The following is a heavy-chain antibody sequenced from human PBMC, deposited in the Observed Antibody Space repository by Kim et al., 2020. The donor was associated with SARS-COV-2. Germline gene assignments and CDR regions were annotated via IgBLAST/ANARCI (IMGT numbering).Heavy chain of an antibody. Sequence: ASVKVSCKASGYTFTSYGISWVRQAPGQGLEWMGWISAYNGNTNYAQKLQGRVTMTTDTSTSTAYMELRSLRSDDTAVYYCARDRWKSSGWCGFYYYYGMDVWGQGTTVTVSS. CDR1: GYTFTSYG. D-gene: IGHD6-19*01. V-gene: IGHV1-18*04. J-gene: IGHJ6*02. CDR3: ARDRWKSSGWCGFYYYYGMDV. CDR2: ISAYNGNT.